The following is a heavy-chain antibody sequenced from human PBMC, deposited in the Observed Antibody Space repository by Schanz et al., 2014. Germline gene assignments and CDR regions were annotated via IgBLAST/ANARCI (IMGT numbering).Heavy chain of an antibody. V-gene: IGHV1-18*01. J-gene: IGHJ1*01. Sequence: QVQLVQSGSELKKPGASVKVSCKASGYTFTFTTYGISWVRQVPGQGLEWMGWINTYNGNTNYAQKFQGRVVMTTETSTSTTYMELRSLRSDDTAVYYCAGATYSSSWYGGSEYFQHWGQGTLVTVSS. D-gene: IGHD6-13*01. CDR1: GYTFTFTTYG. CDR2: INTYNGNT. CDR3: AGATYSSSWYGGSEYFQH.